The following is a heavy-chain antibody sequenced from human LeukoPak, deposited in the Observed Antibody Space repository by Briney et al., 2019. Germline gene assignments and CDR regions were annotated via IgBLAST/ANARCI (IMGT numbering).Heavy chain of an antibody. CDR2: IYSDGST. J-gene: IGHJ4*02. V-gene: IGHV3-53*01. D-gene: IGHD1-26*01. CDR1: GFIVSGDF. CDR3: ARERGRGRDSPWFDY. Sequence: GGSLRLSCAASGFIVSGDFMSWVRQAPGKGLEWVAVIYSDGSTYYADSVKGRFTISRDNSKNTLDLQMTGLRAEDTAVYYCARERGRGRDSPWFDYWGQGTLVTVSS.